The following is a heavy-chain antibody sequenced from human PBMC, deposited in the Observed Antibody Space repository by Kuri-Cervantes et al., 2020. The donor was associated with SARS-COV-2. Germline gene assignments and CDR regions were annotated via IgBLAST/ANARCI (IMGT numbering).Heavy chain of an antibody. J-gene: IGHJ4*02. Sequence: GGSLRLSCEASGFVFSTYIMGWVRQAPGKGLEWVSSISSSSSYIYYADSVKGRFTISRDNAKNSLYLQMNSLRAEDTAVYFCARAPSGSPTEFWGQGTLVTVSS. CDR2: ISSSSSYI. V-gene: IGHV3-21*01. CDR1: GFVFSTYI. CDR3: ARAPSGSPTEF. D-gene: IGHD1-26*01.